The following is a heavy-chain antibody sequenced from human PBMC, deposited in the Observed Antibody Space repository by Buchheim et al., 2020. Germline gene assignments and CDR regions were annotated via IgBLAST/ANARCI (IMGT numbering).Heavy chain of an antibody. CDR3: ARVSSDWYYFDY. Sequence: EVQLVESGGGLVQPGGSLRLSCVASGFIVSRNYLSCVRQAPGKGLEWVSIIYSGGSTYYADSVKGRFTISRDTSLYLQMNSLRAEDTAVYYCARVSSDWYYFDYWGQGTL. J-gene: IGHJ4*02. CDR2: IYSGGST. V-gene: IGHV3-66*01. CDR1: GFIVSRNY. D-gene: IGHD6-19*01.